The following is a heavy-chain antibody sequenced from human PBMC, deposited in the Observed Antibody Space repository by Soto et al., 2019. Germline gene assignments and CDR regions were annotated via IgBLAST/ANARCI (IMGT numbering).Heavy chain of an antibody. D-gene: IGHD5-12*01. CDR1: GGTFSSYA. Sequence: QVQLVQSGAEVKKPGSSVKVSCKACGGTFSSYAISWVRQAPGQGLEWMGGIIPIFGTANYAQKFQGRVTITADESTSTAYMELSSLRSEDTAVYYCPRDKGGVATIRYYYGMDVWGQGTTVTVS. V-gene: IGHV1-69*01. CDR2: IIPIFGTA. CDR3: PRDKGGVATIRYYYGMDV. J-gene: IGHJ6*02.